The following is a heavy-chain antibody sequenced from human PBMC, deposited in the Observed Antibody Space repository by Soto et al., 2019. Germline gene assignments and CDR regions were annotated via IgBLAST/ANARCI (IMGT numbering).Heavy chain of an antibody. D-gene: IGHD5-12*01. CDR1: GGSVSSGAYY. Sequence: QVQLQESDAGLVKASQTLSLTCTVSGGSVSSGAYYWTWIRQRPGKGLEWIGYIYYSGSTYYSPSINSRLSISLDTSKNQFSLRLSSVTAADTAMYYCARARLRAVYAFDIWGQGTMVTVSS. V-gene: IGHV4-31*03. CDR3: ARARLRAVYAFDI. J-gene: IGHJ3*02. CDR2: IYYSGST.